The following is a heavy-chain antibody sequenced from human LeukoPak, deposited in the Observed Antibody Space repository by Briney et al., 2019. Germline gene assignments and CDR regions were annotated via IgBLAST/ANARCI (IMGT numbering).Heavy chain of an antibody. CDR1: GGSISSYY. CDR3: ARVREPDAFDI. J-gene: IGHJ3*02. V-gene: IGHV4-59*12. Sequence: SETLSLTCTVSGGSISSYYWSWIRQPPGKGLEWIGYIYYSGRTNYNPSLKSRVTISVDTSKNQFSLKLSSVTAADTAVYYCARVREPDAFDIWGQGTMVTVSS. CDR2: IYYSGRT. D-gene: IGHD1-26*01.